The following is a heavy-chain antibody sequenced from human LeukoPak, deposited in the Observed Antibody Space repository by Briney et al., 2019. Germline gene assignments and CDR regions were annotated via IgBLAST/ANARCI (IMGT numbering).Heavy chain of an antibody. D-gene: IGHD6-19*01. CDR3: ARDRDIAVAHFDY. CDR1: GFTFSDYY. V-gene: IGHV3-11*01. J-gene: IGHJ4*02. CDR2: ISSSGSTI. Sequence: GGSLRLSCAASGFTFSDYYMSWIRQAPGKGLEWGSYISSSGSTIYYADSVKGRFTISRDNAKNSLYLQMNSLRAEDTAVYYCARDRDIAVAHFDYWGQGTLVTVSS.